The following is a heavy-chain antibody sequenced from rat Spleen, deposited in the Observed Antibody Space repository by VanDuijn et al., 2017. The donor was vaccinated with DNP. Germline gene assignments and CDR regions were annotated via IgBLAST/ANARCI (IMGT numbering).Heavy chain of an antibody. D-gene: IGHD1-2*01. CDR1: GFSLTSYT. CDR2: MSSGGST. Sequence: QVQLKESGPGLVQPSQTLSLTCTVSGFSLTSYTVSWVRQHPGKGLEWIAAMSSGGSTYYNSAIKSRLSISRDISKNQIFLKMNSLQTDDTGIYYCTRDRSSSIPFDYWGQGVMVTVSS. CDR3: TRDRSSSIPFDY. V-gene: IGHV2-6*01. J-gene: IGHJ2*01.